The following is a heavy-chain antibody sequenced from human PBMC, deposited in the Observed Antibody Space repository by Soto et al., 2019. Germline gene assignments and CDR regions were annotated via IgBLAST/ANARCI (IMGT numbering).Heavy chain of an antibody. CDR2: IKQDGSEK. J-gene: IGHJ5*02. V-gene: IGHV3-7*03. D-gene: IGHD6-19*01. Sequence: EVQLVESGGGLVQPGGSLRLSCAASGFTFSSYDMHWVRQATGKGLEWVANIKQDGSEKYYVDSVKGRFTISRDNAKNSLYLQMNSLRAEDTAVYYCARDRAVAGTVAWGQGTLVTVSS. CDR3: ARDRAVAGTVA. CDR1: GFTFSSYD.